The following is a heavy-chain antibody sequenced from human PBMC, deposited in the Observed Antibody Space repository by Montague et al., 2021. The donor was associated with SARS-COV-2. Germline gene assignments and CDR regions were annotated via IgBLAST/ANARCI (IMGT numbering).Heavy chain of an antibody. CDR3: ARGFDY. Sequence: SETLSLTCTVSGGSISSYDWSWIRLPPGKGQELIGFIYDSGSTNYNPSLKSRVNISVDTSTNQFSLKLSSVTAADTAVYYCARGFDYWGQGTMVTVSS. J-gene: IGHJ4*02. CDR2: IYDSGST. V-gene: IGHV4-59*08. CDR1: GGSISSYD.